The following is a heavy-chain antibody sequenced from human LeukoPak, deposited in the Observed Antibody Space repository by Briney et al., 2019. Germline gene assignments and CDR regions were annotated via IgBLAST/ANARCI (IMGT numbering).Heavy chain of an antibody. CDR2: INPNSGGT. J-gene: IGHJ6*02. V-gene: IGHV1-2*04. CDR3: ARADGGNSGSYYYGMDV. CDR1: GYTFTGYY. Sequence: ASVKVSCKASGYTFTGYYMHWVRQAPGQGLEGMGWINPNSGGTNYAQKFQGWVAMTRDTSISTAYMELSRLRSDDTAVYYCARADGGNSGSYYYGMDVWGQGTTVTVSS. D-gene: IGHD4-23*01.